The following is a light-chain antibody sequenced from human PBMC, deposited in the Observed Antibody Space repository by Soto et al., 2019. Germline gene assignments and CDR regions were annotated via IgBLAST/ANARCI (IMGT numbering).Light chain of an antibody. V-gene: IGLV1-51*01. J-gene: IGLJ3*02. CDR3: GTWDSSLSVGV. CDR1: TSTIGDNY. CDR2: DNN. Sequence: QSVLTQPPSVSAAPGQKVTISCSGSTSTIGDNYVSWYQHLPGTAPKLLIYDNNERPSGIPDRFFASKSGTSATLGITGLQTGDEAYYYCGTWDSSLSVGVFGGGTKLTVL.